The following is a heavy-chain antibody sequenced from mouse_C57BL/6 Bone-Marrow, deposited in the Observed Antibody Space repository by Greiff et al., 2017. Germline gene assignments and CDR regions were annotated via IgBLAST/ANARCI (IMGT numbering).Heavy chain of an antibody. Sequence: EVKLVESGGGLVQPGESLKLSCESNEYEFPSHDMSWVRKTPEKRLALVAAINSDGGSTYYPDTMERRFIISRDNTKKTLYLQMSSLRSEDTALYYCARQGSGYDAGYAMDYWGQGTSVTVSS. D-gene: IGHD2-2*01. J-gene: IGHJ4*01. CDR3: ARQGSGYDAGYAMDY. CDR2: INSDGGST. V-gene: IGHV5-2*01. CDR1: EYEFPSHD.